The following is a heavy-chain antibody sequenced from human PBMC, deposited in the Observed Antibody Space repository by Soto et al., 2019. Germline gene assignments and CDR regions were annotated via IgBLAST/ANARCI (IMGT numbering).Heavy chain of an antibody. CDR1: SGSISVTTVC. D-gene: IGHD1-20*01. CDR3: ARITGRHLDY. J-gene: IGHJ4*02. CDR2: GDYSGTA. Sequence: SETLSLTCTVSSGSISVTTVCWGWFRQPPGKGLEWIGNGDYSGTAYFSPSLATRVTFHVDTSKNQFSLTLYSVTAADTAVYYCARITGRHLDYWGQGILVTVSS. V-gene: IGHV4-39*01.